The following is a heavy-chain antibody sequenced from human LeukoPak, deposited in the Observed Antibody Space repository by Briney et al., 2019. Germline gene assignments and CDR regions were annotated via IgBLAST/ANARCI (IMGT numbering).Heavy chain of an antibody. Sequence: PSETLSLTCTVSGRSISSYYWSWIRQPAGKGLEWIGRLYTSGSTNYHPPLKSRVTMSVETSKNQFSLKLTSVTAADTAVYYCARGGSSGYYYGWGQGTLDTVSS. CDR1: GRSISSYY. J-gene: IGHJ4*02. CDR2: LYTSGST. V-gene: IGHV4-4*07. D-gene: IGHD3-22*01. CDR3: ARGGSSGYYYG.